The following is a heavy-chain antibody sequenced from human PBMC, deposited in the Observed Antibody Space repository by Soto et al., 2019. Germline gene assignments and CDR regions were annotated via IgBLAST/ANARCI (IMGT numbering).Heavy chain of an antibody. CDR2: IGKSGDT. CDR3: TRGADRFDY. V-gene: IGHV3-13*01. CDR1: GFTFSSYD. J-gene: IGHJ4*02. Sequence: EVQRVESGGDLIQPGGSLRLSCAASGFTFSSYDFHWVRQTTGKGLEWVSGIGKSGDTYYAGSVKGRFSMSRENAKNSLYLQMNSLRVGDTAVDYCTRGADRFDYWGQGTMVTVSS. D-gene: IGHD1-26*01.